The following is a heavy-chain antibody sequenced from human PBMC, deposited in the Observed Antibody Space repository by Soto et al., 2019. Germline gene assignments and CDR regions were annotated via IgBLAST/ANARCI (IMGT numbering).Heavy chain of an antibody. V-gene: IGHV1-18*01. Sequence: QGHLVQSGAEVKKPGASVKVSCKGSGYGFTTYGITWVRQAPGQGLEWMAWISAHNGNTNYAQKLQGRVTVTRDTSTSTAYMELRSLRSDDRAVYYCARGRYGDYWGQGALVTVSS. CDR3: ARGRYGDY. CDR1: GYGFTTYG. D-gene: IGHD1-1*01. CDR2: ISAHNGNT. J-gene: IGHJ4*02.